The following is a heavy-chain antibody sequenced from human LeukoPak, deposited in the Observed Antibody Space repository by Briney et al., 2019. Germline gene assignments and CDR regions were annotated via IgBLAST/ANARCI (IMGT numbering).Heavy chain of an antibody. D-gene: IGHD3-10*01. CDR2: IRYDGSNK. V-gene: IGHV3-30*02. CDR1: GFTFSSYG. J-gene: IGHJ4*02. CDR3: AKDGTRGIRFGKIPHYFDY. Sequence: GGSLRLSCAASGFTFSSYGMHWVRQAPGKGLEWVAFIRYDGSNKYYADSVKGRFTISRDNSKNTLYLQMNSLRAEDTAVYYCAKDGTRGIRFGKIPHYFDYWGQGTLVTVSS.